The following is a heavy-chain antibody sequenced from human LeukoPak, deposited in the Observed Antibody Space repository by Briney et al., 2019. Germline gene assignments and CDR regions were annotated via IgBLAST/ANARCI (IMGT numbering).Heavy chain of an antibody. Sequence: ASVKVTCKASGGTFSSYAISWVRQAPGQGLEWMGRIIPILGIANYAQKFQGRVTITADKSTSTAYMELGSLRSEDTAVYYCARNPGYSSGWCDYWGQGTLVTVSS. D-gene: IGHD6-19*01. CDR1: GGTFSSYA. J-gene: IGHJ4*02. CDR2: IIPILGIA. CDR3: ARNPGYSSGWCDY. V-gene: IGHV1-69*04.